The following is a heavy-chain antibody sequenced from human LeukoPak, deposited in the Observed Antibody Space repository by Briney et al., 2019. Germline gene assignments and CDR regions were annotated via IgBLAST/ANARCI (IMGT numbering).Heavy chain of an antibody. Sequence: KAGGSLRLSCAASGFTFSDYYMSWIRQAPGKGLEWVSYISSSGSTIYYADSVKGRFTISRDNAKNSLYLQMNSLRAEDTAVYYCARGHGSGSYRYYYYYYMDVWGKGTTVTVSS. J-gene: IGHJ6*03. V-gene: IGHV3-11*01. D-gene: IGHD3-10*01. CDR3: ARGHGSGSYRYYYYYYMDV. CDR1: GFTFSDYY. CDR2: ISSSGSTI.